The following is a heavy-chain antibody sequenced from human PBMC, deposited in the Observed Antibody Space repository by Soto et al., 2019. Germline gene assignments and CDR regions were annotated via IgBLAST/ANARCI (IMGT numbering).Heavy chain of an antibody. CDR3: ATLTVPHFDY. Sequence: AAVKVSCKASGGTFSSYAISWVRQPPGQGLEWMGGIIPIFGTANYAQKFQGRVTITADESTSKAYMELSSLRSEDTAVYYCATLTVPHFDYWGQGTLVTVSS. D-gene: IGHD4-17*01. V-gene: IGHV1-69*13. J-gene: IGHJ4*02. CDR1: GGTFSSYA. CDR2: IIPIFGTA.